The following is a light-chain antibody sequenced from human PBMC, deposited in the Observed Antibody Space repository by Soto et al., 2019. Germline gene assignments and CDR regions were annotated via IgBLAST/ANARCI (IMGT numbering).Light chain of an antibody. CDR3: QQYDSFPRT. Sequence: DIQMTQSPSTLSASVGDRVTITCRASQSISNWLAWYQQKPGKAPKLLISKASSLESGVPSRFSGSGSGTEFTLSISSLQPDDFATYYCQQYDSFPRTFGQGTKVEIK. CDR2: KAS. J-gene: IGKJ1*01. CDR1: QSISNW. V-gene: IGKV1-5*03.